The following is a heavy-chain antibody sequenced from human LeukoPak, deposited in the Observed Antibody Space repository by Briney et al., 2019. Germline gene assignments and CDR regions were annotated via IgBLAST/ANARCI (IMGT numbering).Heavy chain of an antibody. CDR3: ARGSTPLAAPYYFDY. CDR2: IIPIFGTA. D-gene: IGHD6-6*01. V-gene: IGHV1-69*13. J-gene: IGHJ4*02. CDR1: GGTFSSYA. Sequence: VASVKVSCKASGGTFSSYAISWVRQAPGQGLEWMGGIIPIFGTANYAQKFQGRVTITADESTSTAYMELSSLRSEDTAVYYCARGSTPLAAPYYFDYWGQGTLVTVSS.